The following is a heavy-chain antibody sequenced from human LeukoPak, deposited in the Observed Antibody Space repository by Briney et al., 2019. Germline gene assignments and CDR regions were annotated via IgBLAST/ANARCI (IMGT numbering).Heavy chain of an antibody. V-gene: IGHV4-4*07. J-gene: IGHJ4*02. CDR2: IYTSGST. CDR1: GGSISSYY. D-gene: IGHD2-15*01. CDR3: ASWACSGGSCYPDY. Sequence: PSETLSLTCTVSGGSISSYYWSWIRQPAGKGLEWIGRIYTSGSTNYNPSLKSRVTISVDTSKNQFSLRLSSVTAADTAVYYCASWACSGGSCYPDYWGQGTLVTVSS.